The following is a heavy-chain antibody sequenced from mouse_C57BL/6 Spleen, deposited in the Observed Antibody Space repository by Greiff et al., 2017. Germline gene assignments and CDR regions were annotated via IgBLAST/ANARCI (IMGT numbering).Heavy chain of an antibody. CDR2: VSSGSSTI. D-gene: IGHD2-2*01. Sequence: GGSLKLSCAASGFTFSDYGMHWVRQAPEKGLAWVAYVSSGSSTIHYADTVKGRFTISRDNAKNTLFLQMTSVRSEDTSMYYCARNAGYGYYFDYWGQGTTLTVSS. CDR3: ARNAGYGYYFDY. V-gene: IGHV5-17*01. CDR1: GFTFSDYG. J-gene: IGHJ2*01.